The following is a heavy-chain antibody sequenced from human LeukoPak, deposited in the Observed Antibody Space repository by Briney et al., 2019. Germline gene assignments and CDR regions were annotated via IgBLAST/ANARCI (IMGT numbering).Heavy chain of an antibody. CDR1: GGSISSYY. J-gene: IGHJ6*04. V-gene: IGHV4-59*01. D-gene: IGHD3-10*01. CDR2: IYYSGST. CDR3: ARDRYYYGSESYRHYYYGMDV. Sequence: SETLSLTCPVSGGSISSYYWSWIRQPPGKGLEWIGHIYYSGSTNYNPSLMSRVTISVDTSKNQFSLKLSSVTAADTAVYYCARDRYYYGSESYRHYYYGMDVWGKGTTVTVSS.